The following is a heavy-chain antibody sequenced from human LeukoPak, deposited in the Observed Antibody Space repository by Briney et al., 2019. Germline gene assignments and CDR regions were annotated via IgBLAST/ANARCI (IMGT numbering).Heavy chain of an antibody. CDR3: AKDRTSWYYFDY. J-gene: IGHJ4*02. V-gene: IGHV3-23*01. CDR1: GFTFSSYG. Sequence: PGGSLRLSCAASGFTFSSYGMHWVRQAPGKGLEWVSAISGSGGSTYYADSVKGRFTISRDNSKNTLYLQMNSLRAEDTAVYYCAKDRTSWYYFDYWGQGTLVTVSS. CDR2: ISGSGGST.